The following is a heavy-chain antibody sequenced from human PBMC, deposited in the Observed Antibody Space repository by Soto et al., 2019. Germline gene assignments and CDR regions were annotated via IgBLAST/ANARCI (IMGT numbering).Heavy chain of an antibody. CDR2: INPNSGGT. D-gene: IGHD3-10*01. CDR1: GYTFTGYG. V-gene: IGHV1-2*04. J-gene: IGHJ6*02. Sequence: QVQLVQSGAEAKKPGASVKVSCKASGYTFTGYGLHWVRQAPGQGLEWMGWINPNSGGTNYAQKFRGWVTMTRDTSTSTAYMELSRLRSDDTAVYFCARDMNVLWFGESLEYYNMDVWGQGTTVTVSS. CDR3: ARDMNVLWFGESLEYYNMDV.